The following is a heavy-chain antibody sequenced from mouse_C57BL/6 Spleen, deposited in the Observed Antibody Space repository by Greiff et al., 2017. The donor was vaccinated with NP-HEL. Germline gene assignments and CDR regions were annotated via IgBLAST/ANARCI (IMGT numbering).Heavy chain of an antibody. CDR2: INPSSGYT. Sequence: QVQLQQSGAELARPGASVKMSCKASGYTFTSYTMHWVKQRPGQGLEWIGYINPSSGYTKYNQKFKDKATLTADKSSSTAYMQLSSLTSEDSAVYYCARIPNWEGGFDYWGQGTTLTVSS. CDR3: ARIPNWEGGFDY. CDR1: GYTFTSYT. V-gene: IGHV1-4*01. J-gene: IGHJ2*01. D-gene: IGHD4-1*01.